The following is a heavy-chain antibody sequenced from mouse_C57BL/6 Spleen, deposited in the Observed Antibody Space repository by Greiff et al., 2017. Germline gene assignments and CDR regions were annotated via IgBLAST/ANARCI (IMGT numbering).Heavy chain of an antibody. D-gene: IGHD4-1*01. CDR3: AQTGRGFFDY. CDR2: IYPRSGNT. J-gene: IGHJ2*01. CDR1: GYTFTSYG. V-gene: IGHV1-81*01. Sequence: VKVVESGAELARPGASVKLSCKASGYTFTSYGISWVKQRTGQGLEWIGEIYPRSGNTYYNEKFKGKATLTADKSSSTAYMELRSLTSEDSAVYFCAQTGRGFFDYWGQGTTLTVSS.